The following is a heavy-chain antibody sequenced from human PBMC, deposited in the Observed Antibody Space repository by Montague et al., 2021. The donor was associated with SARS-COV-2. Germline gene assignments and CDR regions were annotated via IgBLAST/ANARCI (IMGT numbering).Heavy chain of an antibody. V-gene: IGHV3-9*01. D-gene: IGHD6-25*01. Sequence: FLRLSCAASGFTFGDYALHWVRQAPGKGLEWVSAISWNSGYIDYAGSVKGRFTISRDNDKNSLYLEMNSLSAEDTALYYCAKGAAKTFYYNGMDVWDQGTTVTVSS. J-gene: IGHJ6*02. CDR1: GFTFGDYA. CDR2: ISWNSGYI. CDR3: AKGAAKTFYYNGMDV.